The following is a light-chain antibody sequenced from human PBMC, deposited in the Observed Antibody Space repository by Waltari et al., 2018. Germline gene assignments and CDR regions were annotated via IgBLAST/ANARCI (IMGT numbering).Light chain of an antibody. CDR2: AAS. CDR3: QLYSSSLYT. Sequence: EIVLTQSPATLSLSPGERATLSCRASESFINTYLAWYQQKPGQAPRLLIYAASTRAPGTPDRFSGSESGTDFTLTISRLEPEDVAVYFCQLYSSSLYTFGQGTKLEIK. V-gene: IGKV3-20*01. CDR1: ESFINTY. J-gene: IGKJ2*01.